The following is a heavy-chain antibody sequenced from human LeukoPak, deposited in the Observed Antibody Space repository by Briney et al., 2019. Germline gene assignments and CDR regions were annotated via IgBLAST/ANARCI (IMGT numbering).Heavy chain of an antibody. CDR1: GFTFSSYA. J-gene: IGHJ4*02. CDR3: ARIGSGVLIDY. Sequence: GGSLRLSCAASGFTFSSYAMSWVRQAPGKGLKWVSSISSSSSYIYYADSVKGRFTISRDNAKNSLYLQMNSLRAEDTAVYYCARIGSGVLIDYWGQGTLVTVSS. CDR2: ISSSSSYI. D-gene: IGHD5-12*01. V-gene: IGHV3-21*01.